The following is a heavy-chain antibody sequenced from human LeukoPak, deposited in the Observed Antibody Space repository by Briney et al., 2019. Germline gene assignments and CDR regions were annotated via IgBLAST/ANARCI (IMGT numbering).Heavy chain of an antibody. D-gene: IGHD6-6*01. J-gene: IGHJ4*02. V-gene: IGHV3-21*01. Sequence: GGSLRLSCAASGFTFSSYSMNWVRQAPGKGLEWVSSITSGNNYIYYADSVKGRFTISRDNAKNSLFLQMNSLRAEDTAVYYCAREASSSYYCDYWGQGTLVTVSS. CDR1: GFTFSSYS. CDR3: AREASSSYYCDY. CDR2: ITSGNNYI.